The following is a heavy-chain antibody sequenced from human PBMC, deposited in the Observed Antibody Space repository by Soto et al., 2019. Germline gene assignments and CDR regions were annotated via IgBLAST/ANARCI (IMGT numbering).Heavy chain of an antibody. Sequence: QITLNESGPTVVTPAETLTLTCTFSGFSLTTSGVGVGWIRQSPGKAPEWLALIYWDDDKRYSASLKSRLTITRYTSKNQVVLTIASVDPADTATYYCAHRILRTVFGLVTTTAIYFDFWGQGTPVVVSS. CDR3: AHRILRTVFGLVTTTAIYFDF. CDR2: IYWDDDK. J-gene: IGHJ4*02. V-gene: IGHV2-5*02. CDR1: GFSLTTSGVG. D-gene: IGHD3-3*01.